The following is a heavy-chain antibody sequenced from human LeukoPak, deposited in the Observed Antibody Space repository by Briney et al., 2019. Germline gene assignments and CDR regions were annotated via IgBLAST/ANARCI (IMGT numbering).Heavy chain of an antibody. J-gene: IGHJ4*02. Sequence: GGSLRLSCAASGFTFSSYGMHWVRQAPGKGLEWVAVISYDGSNKYYADSVKGRFTISRDNSKNTLYLQMNSLRAEDTAVYYCAKDLVYYYDSSGPGAHDYWSQGTLVTVSS. D-gene: IGHD3-22*01. CDR1: GFTFSSYG. V-gene: IGHV3-30*18. CDR3: AKDLVYYYDSSGPGAHDY. CDR2: ISYDGSNK.